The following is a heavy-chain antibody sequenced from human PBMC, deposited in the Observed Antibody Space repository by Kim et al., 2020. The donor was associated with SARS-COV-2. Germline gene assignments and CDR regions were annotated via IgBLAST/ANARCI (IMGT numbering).Heavy chain of an antibody. D-gene: IGHD3-10*01. CDR3: AINMVRGVIITPHYYYGMDV. J-gene: IGHJ6*02. Sequence: RFTISRDNAKNSLYLQMNSLRDEDTAVYYCAINMVRGVIITPHYYYGMDVWGQGTTVTVSS. V-gene: IGHV3-48*02.